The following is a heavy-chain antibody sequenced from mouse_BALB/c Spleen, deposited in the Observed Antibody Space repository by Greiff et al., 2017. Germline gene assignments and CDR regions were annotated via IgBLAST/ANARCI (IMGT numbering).Heavy chain of an antibody. CDR2: INPNNGGT. Sequence: EVQLQESGPELVKPGASVKIPCKASGYTFTDYNMDWVKQSHGKSLEWIGDINPNNGGTIYNQKFKGKATLTVDKSSSTAYMELRSLTSEDTAVYYCARELWDYYAMDYWGQGTSVTVSS. J-gene: IGHJ4*01. CDR3: ARELWDYYAMDY. V-gene: IGHV1-18*01. D-gene: IGHD1-1*02. CDR1: GYTFTDYN.